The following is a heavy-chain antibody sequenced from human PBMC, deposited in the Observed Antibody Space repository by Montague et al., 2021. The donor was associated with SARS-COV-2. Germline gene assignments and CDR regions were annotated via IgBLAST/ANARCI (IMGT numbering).Heavy chain of an antibody. J-gene: IGHJ4*02. CDR2: IFYSGST. Sequence: SETLSLTCTVSGGSISSSSYYWGWIRQPPGKGLEWIGSIFYSGSTYYNPSLKSRVTISVDTSKNQFSLKLSSVTAADTAVYYCARLNRGGLVVAGPYYFDYWGQGTLVTVSS. CDR1: GGSISSSSYY. CDR3: ARLNRGGLVVAGPYYFDY. D-gene: IGHD6-19*01. V-gene: IGHV4-39*01.